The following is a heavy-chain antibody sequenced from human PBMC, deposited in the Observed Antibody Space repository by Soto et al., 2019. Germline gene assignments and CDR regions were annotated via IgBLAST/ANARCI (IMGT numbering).Heavy chain of an antibody. CDR2: IIPILGIA. D-gene: IGHD2-15*01. CDR3: ARGDCIGGSCYPLAAFDI. J-gene: IGHJ3*02. Sequence: QVQLVQSGAEVKKPGSSVKVSCKASVGTFSSYTISWVLQAPGQGLEWMGRIIPILGIANYAQKFQGRVTITADKSPSTAYMELSSLRSEDTAVYYCARGDCIGGSCYPLAAFDIWGQGTMVTVSS. V-gene: IGHV1-69*02. CDR1: VGTFSSYT.